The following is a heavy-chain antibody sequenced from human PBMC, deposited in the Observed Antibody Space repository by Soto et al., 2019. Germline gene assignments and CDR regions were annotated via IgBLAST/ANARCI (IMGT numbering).Heavy chain of an antibody. CDR1: GFSLTTDRVG. D-gene: IGHD1-26*01. J-gene: IGHJ4*02. CDR3: AHAYGGRSLY. V-gene: IGHV2-5*02. Sequence: QITLKESGPTLVKPTQTLTLTCTFSGFSLTTDRVGVGWIRKPPGEALEWLAVIYWDDSKTYRPSLESRLTSTKDTSKNQVALTMTNMDSLDTAKYYWAHAYGGRSLYWGQGTLVTVSS. CDR2: IYWDDSK.